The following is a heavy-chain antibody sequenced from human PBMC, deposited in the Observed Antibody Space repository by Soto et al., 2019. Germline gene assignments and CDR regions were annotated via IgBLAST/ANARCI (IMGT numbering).Heavy chain of an antibody. D-gene: IGHD6-13*01. CDR1: GFTFSSYG. J-gene: IGHJ6*02. Sequence: QVQLVESGGGVVQPGRSLRLSCAASGFTFSSYGMHWVRQAPGKGLEWVAVISYDGSNKYNADAVKGRFTIPRDNSKNTLYLQMNSLRAEDTAVYYCAKDQYSSSWPPNTYGMDVWGQGTTVTVSS. V-gene: IGHV3-30*18. CDR2: ISYDGSNK. CDR3: AKDQYSSSWPPNTYGMDV.